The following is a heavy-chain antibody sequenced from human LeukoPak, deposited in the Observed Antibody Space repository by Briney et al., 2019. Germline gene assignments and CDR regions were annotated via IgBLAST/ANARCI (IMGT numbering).Heavy chain of an antibody. CDR3: ARGTYYYDSSGYYRRSHFDY. V-gene: IGHV4-30-2*01. D-gene: IGHD3-22*01. Sequence: SETLSLTCAVSGGSISSGGYSWSWIRQPPGKGLEWIGYIYHSGSTYYNPSLKSRVTISVDRSKNQFSLKLSSVTAADTAVYYCARGTYYYDSSGYYRRSHFDYWGQGTLVTVSS. CDR1: GGSISSGGYS. CDR2: IYHSGST. J-gene: IGHJ4*02.